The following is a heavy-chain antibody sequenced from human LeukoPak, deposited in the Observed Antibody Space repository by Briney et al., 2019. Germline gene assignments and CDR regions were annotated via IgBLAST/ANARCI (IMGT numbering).Heavy chain of an antibody. D-gene: IGHD3-22*01. Sequence: GGSLRLSCAASGFTFSDYYMSWIRQAPGKGLEWVSYISGSSSTIYYADSVKGRFTISRDNAKNSLYLQMNSLRAEDTAVYYCAKDDSSGYEYYFDYWGQGTLVTVSS. J-gene: IGHJ4*02. V-gene: IGHV3-11*04. CDR3: AKDDSSGYEYYFDY. CDR2: ISGSSSTI. CDR1: GFTFSDYY.